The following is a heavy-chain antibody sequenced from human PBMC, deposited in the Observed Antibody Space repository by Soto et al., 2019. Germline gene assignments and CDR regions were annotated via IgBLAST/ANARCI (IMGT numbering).Heavy chain of an antibody. CDR2: IWYNEPNI. J-gene: IGHJ4*02. CDR1: GFSVSNYA. V-gene: IGHV3-33*01. D-gene: IGHD3-3*02. CDR3: ARDQPRILWYFEN. Sequence: QVQLVESGGGVVQPGRSLRLSCAASGFSVSNYAMHWVRQAPGKGLEWVAVIWYNEPNIHYADSVEGRFTISRDISKNTVYLQMNSLRAEDTAVYYCARDQPRILWYFENWGQGTLVTVSS.